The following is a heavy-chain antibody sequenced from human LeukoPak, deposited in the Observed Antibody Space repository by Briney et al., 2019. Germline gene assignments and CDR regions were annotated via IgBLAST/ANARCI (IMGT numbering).Heavy chain of an antibody. J-gene: IGHJ6*03. Sequence: SETLSLTCTVSGGSISSSSYYWGRIRQPPGKGLEWIGSIYYSGSTYYNPSLKSRVTISVDTSKNQFSLKLSSVTAADTAVYYCARDSTAVAGYYYYYMDVWGKGTTVTVSS. V-gene: IGHV4-39*07. CDR2: IYYSGST. CDR1: GGSISSSSYY. D-gene: IGHD6-19*01. CDR3: ARDSTAVAGYYYYYMDV.